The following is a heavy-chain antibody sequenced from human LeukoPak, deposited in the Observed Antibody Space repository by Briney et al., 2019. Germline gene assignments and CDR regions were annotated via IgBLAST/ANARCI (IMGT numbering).Heavy chain of an antibody. J-gene: IGHJ4*02. Sequence: PGGSLRLSCAASGFTVSSNYMSWVRQAPGKGLEWVSVIYSGGSTYYADSVKGRFTISRDNSKDTLYLQMNSLRAEDTAVYYCARDYLGGTTVFGYWGQGTLVTVSS. D-gene: IGHD4-11*01. V-gene: IGHV3-66*02. CDR1: GFTVSSNY. CDR3: ARDYLGGTTVFGY. CDR2: IYSGGST.